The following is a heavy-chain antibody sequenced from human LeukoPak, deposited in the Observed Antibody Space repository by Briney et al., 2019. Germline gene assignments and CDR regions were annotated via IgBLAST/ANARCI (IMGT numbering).Heavy chain of an antibody. CDR3: ARAAMIGSRDAFDI. Sequence: ASVKVSCKASGYTFTGYYMHWVRQAPGQGLEWMGWINPNSGGTNYAQKFQGRVTMTRDTSISTAYMELSRLRSDDTAVYYCARAAMIGSRDAFDIWGQGTMVTVSS. CDR2: INPNSGGT. CDR1: GYTFTGYY. V-gene: IGHV1-2*02. J-gene: IGHJ3*02. D-gene: IGHD3-22*01.